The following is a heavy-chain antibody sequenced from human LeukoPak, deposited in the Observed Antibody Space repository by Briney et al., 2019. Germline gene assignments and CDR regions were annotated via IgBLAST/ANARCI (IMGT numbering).Heavy chain of an antibody. J-gene: IGHJ4*02. CDR1: GFTLSDCY. Sequence: GGSLRLSCEASGFTLSDCYMDWVRQAPGKGLEWVGRTKNKANSYTTEYAASVKGRFTISRDDSKNSLYLQLNSLKIEDTAVYYCARGKDYGLGYWGQGTLVTVSS. CDR2: TKNKANSYTT. CDR3: ARGKDYGLGY. V-gene: IGHV3-72*01. D-gene: IGHD4-17*01.